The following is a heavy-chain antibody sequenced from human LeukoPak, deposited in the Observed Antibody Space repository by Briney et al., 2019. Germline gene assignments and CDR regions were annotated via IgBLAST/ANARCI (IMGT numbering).Heavy chain of an antibody. CDR3: AREGSNFDYYYGMDV. CDR1: GFTVSSNY. J-gene: IGHJ6*02. V-gene: IGHV3-66*01. CDR2: IYSGGST. Sequence: GGSLRLSCAASGFTVSSNYMSWVRQAPGKGLEWVSVIYSGGSTYYADSVKGRFTISRDNSKNTLYLQMNSLRAEDTAVYYCAREGSNFDYYYGMDVWGQGTTVTVSS. D-gene: IGHD4-11*01.